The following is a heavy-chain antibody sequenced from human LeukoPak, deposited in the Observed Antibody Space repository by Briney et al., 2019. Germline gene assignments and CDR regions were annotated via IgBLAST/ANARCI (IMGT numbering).Heavy chain of an antibody. V-gene: IGHV4-34*01. J-gene: IGHJ5*02. CDR3: ARSDYGWFDP. CDR1: GGSFSGYY. D-gene: IGHD4-17*01. Sequence: SETLSLTCAVYGGSFSGYYWSWIRQPPGKGLEWIGYIYHSGSTYYNPSLKSRVTISVDRSKNQFSLKLSSVTAADTAVYYCARSDYGWFDPWGQGTLVTVSS. CDR2: IYHSGST.